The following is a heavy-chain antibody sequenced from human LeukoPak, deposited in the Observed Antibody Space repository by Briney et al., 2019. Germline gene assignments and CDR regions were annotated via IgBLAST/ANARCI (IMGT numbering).Heavy chain of an antibody. Sequence: GGSLRLSCVASELTFGNYGMNWVRQAPGKGLEWVSSIGGGGYTTYYADSVRGRFTISRDNSKNSMYLQMSSLRAEDTAIYYCAEVESSYCRIWGQGTLVTVSS. J-gene: IGHJ4*01. CDR1: ELTFGNYG. V-gene: IGHV3-23*01. CDR2: IGGGGYTT. D-gene: IGHD3-10*01. CDR3: AEVESSYCRI.